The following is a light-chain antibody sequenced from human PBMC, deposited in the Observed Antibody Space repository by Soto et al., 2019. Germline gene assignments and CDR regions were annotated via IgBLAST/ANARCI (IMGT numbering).Light chain of an antibody. V-gene: IGKV3-11*01. CDR3: QQYANWPLT. CDR2: EAS. Sequence: EIVLTQSPATLSLSAGERATLXCRASQSVGNHLAWYQQKPGQAPRLLIYEASTRATGIPARFSGSGSGTDFTLTISSLEPEDFAVYYCQQYANWPLTFGGGTKVDIK. J-gene: IGKJ4*01. CDR1: QSVGNH.